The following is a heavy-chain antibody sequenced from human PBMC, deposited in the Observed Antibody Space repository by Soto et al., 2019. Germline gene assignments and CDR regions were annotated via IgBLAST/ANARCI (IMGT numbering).Heavy chain of an antibody. CDR1: GGSISSSSYY. D-gene: IGHD6-13*01. CDR3: ARPLSSSWEKWWFDP. J-gene: IGHJ5*02. Sequence: SETLSLTCTVSGGSISSSSYYWGWIRQPPGKGLEWIGSIYYSGSTYYNPSLKSRVTISVDTSKNQFSLKLSSVTAADTAVYYCARPLSSSWEKWWFDPWGRGTLVTVSS. CDR2: IYYSGST. V-gene: IGHV4-39*01.